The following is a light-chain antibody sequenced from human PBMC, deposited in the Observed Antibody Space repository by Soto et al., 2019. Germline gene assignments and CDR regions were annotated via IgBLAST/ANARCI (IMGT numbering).Light chain of an antibody. CDR3: QQADSFPPT. Sequence: DIQMTQSPSSVSASVGDRVTITCRASQDISTWLAWYQQKPGRAPKLLIYAASTLRSGVPSRFSGSGSGTDFTLSISSLQPEDFATYFCQQADSFPPTFGQGTKV. V-gene: IGKV1-12*01. CDR1: QDISTW. J-gene: IGKJ2*01. CDR2: AAS.